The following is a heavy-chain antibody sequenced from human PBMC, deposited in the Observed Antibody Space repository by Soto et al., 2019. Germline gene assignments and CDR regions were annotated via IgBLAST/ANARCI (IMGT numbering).Heavy chain of an antibody. CDR3: AASGDYADDYYYYYGMDV. CDR2: IVVGSGNT. J-gene: IGHJ6*02. Sequence: SVKVSCKASGFTFTSSAVQWVRQARGQRLEWIGWIVVGSGNTNYAQKFQERVTITRDMSTSTAYMELSSLRSEDTAVYYCAASGDYADDYYYYYGMDVWGQGTTVTVS. V-gene: IGHV1-58*01. D-gene: IGHD4-17*01. CDR1: GFTFTSSA.